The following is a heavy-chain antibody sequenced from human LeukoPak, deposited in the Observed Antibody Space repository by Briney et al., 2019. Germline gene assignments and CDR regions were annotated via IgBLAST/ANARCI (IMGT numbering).Heavy chain of an antibody. CDR3: ARDVSIRITMVRGEDAFDI. CDR2: ISAYNGNT. CDR1: GYTFTSYG. V-gene: IGHV1-18*01. D-gene: IGHD3-10*01. Sequence: ASVEVSCKASGYTFTSYGISWVRQAPGQGLEWMGWISAYNGNTNYSQKLQGRVTMTTDTSTSTAYMELRSLRSDDTAVYYCARDVSIRITMVRGEDAFDIWGQGTMVTVSS. J-gene: IGHJ3*02.